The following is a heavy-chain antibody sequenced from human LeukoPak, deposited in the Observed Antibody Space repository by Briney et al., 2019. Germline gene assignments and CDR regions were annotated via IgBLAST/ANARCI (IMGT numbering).Heavy chain of an antibody. J-gene: IGHJ6*03. Sequence: GGSLRLSCTASGFTFGDYAMSWFRQAPGKGLEWVGFIRSKAYGGTTEYAASVKGRFTISRDDSKSIAYLQMNSLKTEDTAVYYCTRDLVWFGALGGRYYYYYMDVWGKGTTVTVSS. CDR2: IRSKAYGGTT. CDR3: TRDLVWFGALGGRYYYYYMDV. D-gene: IGHD3-10*01. V-gene: IGHV3-49*03. CDR1: GFTFGDYA.